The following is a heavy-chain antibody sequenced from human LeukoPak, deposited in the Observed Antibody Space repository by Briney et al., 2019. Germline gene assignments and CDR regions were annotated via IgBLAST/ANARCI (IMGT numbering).Heavy chain of an antibody. Sequence: ASVKVSCKASGYTFTSYYMHWVRQAPGQGLEWMGIINPSGGSTSYAQKFQGGVTMTRDTSTSTVYMELSSLRSEDTAVYYCARPDATTFEFDYWGQGTLVTVSS. V-gene: IGHV1-46*01. J-gene: IGHJ4*02. D-gene: IGHD2/OR15-2a*01. CDR3: ARPDATTFEFDY. CDR1: GYTFTSYY. CDR2: INPSGGST.